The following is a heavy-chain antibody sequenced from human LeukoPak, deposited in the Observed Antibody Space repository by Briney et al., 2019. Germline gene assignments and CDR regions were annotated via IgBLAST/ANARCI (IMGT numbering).Heavy chain of an antibody. Sequence: GGSLRLSCTTSGFIFSDYGMHWLRQAPGKRPEWVTFIRFDGSLQYYADSVKGRFTISRDNSKNTLLLQMNSLRPEDTAVYYCARAGYNWEHDYWGQGTLVTVSS. V-gene: IGHV3-30*02. D-gene: IGHD5-24*01. CDR1: GFIFSDYG. J-gene: IGHJ4*02. CDR3: ARAGYNWEHDY. CDR2: IRFDGSLQ.